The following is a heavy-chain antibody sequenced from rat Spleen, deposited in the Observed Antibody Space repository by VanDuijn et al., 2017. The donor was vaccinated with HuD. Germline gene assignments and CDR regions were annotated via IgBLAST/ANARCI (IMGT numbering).Heavy chain of an antibody. V-gene: IGHV5-25*01. CDR3: ARHRLGDWYFDF. CDR1: GFTFSNYY. CDR2: ISTGGGNT. D-gene: IGHD5-1*01. Sequence: EVQLVKSGGGLVQPGRSMKLSCAASGFTFSNYYMGWVRQAPTKGLEWVASISTGGGNTYYRDSVKGRFTISRDNAKSTLYLQMDSLRSEDTATYYCARHRLGDWYFDFWGPGTMVTVSS. J-gene: IGHJ1*01.